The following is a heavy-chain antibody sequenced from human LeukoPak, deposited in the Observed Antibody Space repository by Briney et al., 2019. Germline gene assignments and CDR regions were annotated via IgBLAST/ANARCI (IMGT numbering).Heavy chain of an antibody. CDR1: GFTFSYYG. CDR2: IYSGGST. Sequence: GGSLRLSCAASGFTFSYYGFHWVRQAPGKGLEWVSVIYSGGSTYYADSVKGRFTISRDNSKNTLYLQMNSLRAEDTAVYYCARRAGAYSHPYDYWGQGTLVTVSS. D-gene: IGHD4/OR15-4a*01. J-gene: IGHJ4*02. V-gene: IGHV3-53*01. CDR3: ARRAGAYSHPYDY.